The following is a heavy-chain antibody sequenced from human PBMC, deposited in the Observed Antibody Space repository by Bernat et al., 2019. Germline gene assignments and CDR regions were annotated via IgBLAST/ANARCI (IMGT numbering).Heavy chain of an antibody. D-gene: IGHD6-19*01. CDR2: IYYSGST. CDR1: GGSISSSSYY. Sequence: QLQLQESGPGLVKPSETLSLTCTVSGGSISSSSYYWGWIRQPPGKGLEWIGSIYYSGSTYYNPSLKSRVTISVDTSKNQFSLKLSSVTAADTAVYYCAKDGAVAGLSLFDYWGQGTLVTVSS. V-gene: IGHV4-39*02. CDR3: AKDGAVAGLSLFDY. J-gene: IGHJ4*02.